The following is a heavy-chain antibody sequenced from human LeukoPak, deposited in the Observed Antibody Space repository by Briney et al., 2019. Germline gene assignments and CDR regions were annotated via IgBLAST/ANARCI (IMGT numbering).Heavy chain of an antibody. CDR1: GFTFSSYA. Sequence: GGSLRLSCAASGFTFSSYAMSWVRQAPGKGLEWVSSISSTSSSIYYADSVKGRFTISRDNAKNSLYLQMNSLGAEDTAVYYCARGPIPDYWGQGTLVTVSS. D-gene: IGHD2-2*02. CDR3: ARGPIPDY. V-gene: IGHV3-21*01. CDR2: ISSTSSSI. J-gene: IGHJ4*02.